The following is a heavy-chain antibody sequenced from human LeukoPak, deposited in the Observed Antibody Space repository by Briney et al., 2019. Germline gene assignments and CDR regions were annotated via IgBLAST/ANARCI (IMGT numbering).Heavy chain of an antibody. CDR1: ELSFSSFA. J-gene: IGHJ4*02. Sequence: GGSLRLSCAASELSFSSFAMSWVRQGPARGLEWVSSIRDNGETFYADSVKGRFTLSSDSSRNTVYFQLNNLRVEDTAIYYCAKASWVSSTDAVRWGQGTLVTVSS. D-gene: IGHD3-16*01. CDR2: IRDNGET. V-gene: IGHV3-23*01. CDR3: AKASWVSSTDAVR.